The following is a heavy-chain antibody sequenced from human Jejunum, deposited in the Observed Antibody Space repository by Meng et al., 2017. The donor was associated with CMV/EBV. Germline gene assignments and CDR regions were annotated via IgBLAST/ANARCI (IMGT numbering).Heavy chain of an antibody. D-gene: IGHD2-8*02. CDR1: GFTVSSDH. V-gene: IGHV3-66*01. CDR2: IYNGDET. CDR3: ARDKKTGGSSPSDY. J-gene: IGHJ4*02. Sequence: RLGGSGGGLVQPGQSLRPSCAASGFTVSSDHMSWVRQAPGKGLEWVSIIYNGDETYYSDSVKGRFSISRDKSNNGLYLQMDSLRVEDTGVYYCARDKKTGGSSPSDYWGQGTLVTVSS.